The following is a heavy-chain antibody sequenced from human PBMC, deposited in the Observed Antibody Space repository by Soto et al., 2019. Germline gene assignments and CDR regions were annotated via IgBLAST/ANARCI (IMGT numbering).Heavy chain of an antibody. CDR2: IIPISGTA. D-gene: IGHD2-2*01. CDR3: ARSQGSSTSLEIYYYYYYGMDG. J-gene: IGHJ6*02. V-gene: IGHV1-69*01. Sequence: QVQLVQSGAEVKKPGSSVKVSCKASGGTFSSYAISWVRQAPGQGLEWMGGIIPISGTANYAQKFQGRVTITADESTSTAYRERSSLRSEDTAVYFCARSQGSSTSLEIYYYYYYGMDGWGQGTTVTVSS. CDR1: GGTFSSYA.